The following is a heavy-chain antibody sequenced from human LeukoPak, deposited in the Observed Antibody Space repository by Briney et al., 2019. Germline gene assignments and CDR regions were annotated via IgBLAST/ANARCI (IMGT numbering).Heavy chain of an antibody. CDR3: ARLPYSGSYYVDY. J-gene: IGHJ4*02. D-gene: IGHD1-26*01. CDR2: IYYSGST. CDR1: GGSISSSSYF. Sequence: SETLSLTCTVSGGSISSSSYFWGWIRQPPGKGLEWIGTIYYSGSTYYNPTLKSRVTVSVDTSKSQFSLKLRSVTAADTAVYFCARLPYSGSYYVDYWGQGALVTVSS. V-gene: IGHV4-39*01.